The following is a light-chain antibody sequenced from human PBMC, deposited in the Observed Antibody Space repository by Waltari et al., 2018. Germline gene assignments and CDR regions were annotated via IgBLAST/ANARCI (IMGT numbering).Light chain of an antibody. CDR1: QSISSY. CDR2: AAS. CDR3: QQSYSTLYT. J-gene: IGKJ2*01. Sequence: DIPMTQSPSPPSASVGGRVTITCRASQSISSYLNWYQQKPGKAPKLLIYAASSLQSGVPSRFSGSGSGTDFTLTISSLQPEDFATYYCQQSYSTLYTFGQGTKLEIK. V-gene: IGKV1-39*01.